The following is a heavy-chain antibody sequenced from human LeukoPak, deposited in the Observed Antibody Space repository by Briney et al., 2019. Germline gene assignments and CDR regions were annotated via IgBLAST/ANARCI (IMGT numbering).Heavy chain of an antibody. CDR2: IIPIFGTA. D-gene: IGHD3-22*01. Sequence: SVKVSCKASGGTFSSYAISWVRQAPGQGLEWMGRIIPIFGTANYAQKFQGRVTITTDESTSTAYMELSSLRSEDTAVYYCARGYYYDSSGYPDYWGQGTQVTVSS. CDR1: GGTFSSYA. V-gene: IGHV1-69*05. J-gene: IGHJ4*02. CDR3: ARGYYYDSSGYPDY.